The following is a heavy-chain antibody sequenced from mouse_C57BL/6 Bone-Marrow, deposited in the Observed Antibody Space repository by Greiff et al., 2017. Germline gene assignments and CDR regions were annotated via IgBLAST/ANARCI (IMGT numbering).Heavy chain of an antibody. CDR2: IYPGSGST. CDR3: ARWDLLLWAMDY. J-gene: IGHJ4*01. D-gene: IGHD1-1*02. CDR1: GYTFTSYW. Sequence: QVQLQQPGAELVKPGASVKMSCKASGYTFTSYWITWVKQRPGQGLEWIGNIYPGSGSTNYNEKFKSKATLTVDTTSSTAYMQLSSLTSEDSAVYYCARWDLLLWAMDYWGQGTSVTVSS. V-gene: IGHV1-55*01.